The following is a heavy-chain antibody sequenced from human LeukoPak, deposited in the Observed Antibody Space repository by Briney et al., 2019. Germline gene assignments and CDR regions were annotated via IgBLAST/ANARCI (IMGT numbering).Heavy chain of an antibody. J-gene: IGHJ4*02. Sequence: GGSLRLSCAASGFTFSSHSMSWVRQAPGKGLEWVSAISGSGGSTYYADSVKGRFTISRDNSKNTLYLQMNSLRAEDTAVYYCAKRPDYYDSSGYYYYGKYFDYWGQGTLVTVSS. CDR3: AKRPDYYDSSGYYYYGKYFDY. V-gene: IGHV3-23*01. CDR1: GFTFSSHS. D-gene: IGHD3-22*01. CDR2: ISGSGGST.